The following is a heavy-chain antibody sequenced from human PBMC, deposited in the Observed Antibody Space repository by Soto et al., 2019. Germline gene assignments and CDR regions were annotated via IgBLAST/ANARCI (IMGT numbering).Heavy chain of an antibody. CDR1: GLTFSNAW. D-gene: IGHD6-6*01. CDR3: TTDQAKVAARPGYYYGMDV. CDR2: IKSKIDGGTT. J-gene: IGHJ6*02. V-gene: IGHV3-15*07. Sequence: GGSLRLSCAASGLTFSNAWINWVRQAPGKGLEWVGRIKSKIDGGTTDFAAPVKGRFAISRDDSKNIAYMQMNSLKIEDTAVYYCTTDQAKVAARPGYYYGMDVWGQGTTVTVSS.